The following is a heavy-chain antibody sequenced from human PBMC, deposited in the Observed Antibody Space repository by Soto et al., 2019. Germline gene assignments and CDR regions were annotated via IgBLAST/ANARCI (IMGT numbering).Heavy chain of an antibody. CDR1: GGSISSHY. V-gene: IGHV4-59*11. CDR2: IDYSGST. Sequence: TLSLTCTVSGGSISSHYWSWIRQSPGKGMEWIGNIDYSGSTNYNPSLKSRVTISVDTSKKQFSLKLRSVTGADTAVYYCASMRTYRYRYLDYCGPGPLGTVST. D-gene: IGHD3-16*02. J-gene: IGHJ4*02. CDR3: ASMRTYRYRYLDY.